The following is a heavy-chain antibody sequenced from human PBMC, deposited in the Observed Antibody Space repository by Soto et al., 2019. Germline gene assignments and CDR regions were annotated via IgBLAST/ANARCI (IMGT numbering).Heavy chain of an antibody. CDR3: ARGKLSDYVWGSYRDHFDY. Sequence: SSETLSLTCAVYGGSFSGYYWSWIRQPPGKGLEWIGEINHSGSTNYNPSLKSRVTISVDTSKNQFSLKLSSVTAADTAVYYCARGKLSDYVWGSYRDHFDYWCQGTVVT. CDR1: GGSFSGYY. V-gene: IGHV4-34*01. CDR2: INHSGST. J-gene: IGHJ4*02. D-gene: IGHD3-16*02.